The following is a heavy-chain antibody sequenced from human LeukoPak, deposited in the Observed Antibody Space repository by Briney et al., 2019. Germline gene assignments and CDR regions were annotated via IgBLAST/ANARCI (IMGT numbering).Heavy chain of an antibody. CDR2: INSDGSST. D-gene: IGHD3-10*01. Sequence: GGSLRLSCAASGFTFSSYWMHWVRQAPGKGLVWVSRINSDGSSTSYADSVKGRFTISGDNAKNTLYLQMNSLRAEDTAVYYCARDEYYGSGSYHKYFQHWGQGTLVTVSS. V-gene: IGHV3-74*01. CDR1: GFTFSSYW. J-gene: IGHJ1*01. CDR3: ARDEYYGSGSYHKYFQH.